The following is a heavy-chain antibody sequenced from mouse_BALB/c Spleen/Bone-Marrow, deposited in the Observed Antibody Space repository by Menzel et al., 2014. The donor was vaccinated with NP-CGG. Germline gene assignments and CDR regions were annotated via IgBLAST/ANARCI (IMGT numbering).Heavy chain of an antibody. CDR2: IYPGNVNT. Sequence: QVQLQQSGPELVKPGASVRISCKASGYTFTSYYIHWVKQRPGQGLEWIGWIYPGNVNTKYNEKFKGKATLTADKSSSTAYMQLSSLTSEDSAVYFCARWDGNYEAYVMDYWGQGTSVTVSS. J-gene: IGHJ4*01. V-gene: IGHV1S56*01. D-gene: IGHD2-1*01. CDR3: ARWDGNYEAYVMDY. CDR1: GYTFTSYY.